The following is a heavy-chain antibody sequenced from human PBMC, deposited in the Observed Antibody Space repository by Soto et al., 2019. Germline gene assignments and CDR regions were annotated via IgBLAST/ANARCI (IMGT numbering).Heavy chain of an antibody. CDR1: GFPFSSYC. V-gene: IGHV3-33*01. CDR3: ARDTGYCSGGSCKNWFDP. CDR2: IWYDGSNK. D-gene: IGHD2-15*01. Sequence: GGSMRLSYTASGFPFSSYCVHWVRPDPGKGLEWVAVIWYDGSNKYYADSVKGRFTISRDNSKNTLYLQMNSLRAEDTAVYYCARDTGYCSGGSCKNWFDPWGQGTLVTVSS. J-gene: IGHJ5*02.